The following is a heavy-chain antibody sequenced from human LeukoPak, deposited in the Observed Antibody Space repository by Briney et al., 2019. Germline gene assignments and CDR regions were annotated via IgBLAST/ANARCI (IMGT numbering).Heavy chain of an antibody. Sequence: GGSLRLSWAASGFTFSSYSMNWVRQAPGKGLEWVSYISSSSSTIYYADSVKGRFTISRDNAKNSLYLQMNSLRAEDTAVYYCASAYCSSTICYPSFDYWGQGTLVTVSS. J-gene: IGHJ4*02. D-gene: IGHD2-2*01. CDR2: ISSSSSTI. CDR3: ASAYCSSTICYPSFDY. CDR1: GFTFSSYS. V-gene: IGHV3-48*04.